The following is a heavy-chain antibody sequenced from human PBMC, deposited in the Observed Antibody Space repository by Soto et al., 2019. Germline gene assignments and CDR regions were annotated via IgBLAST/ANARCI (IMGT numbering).Heavy chain of an antibody. D-gene: IGHD2-8*02. CDR3: AKAPMGYSWYFDY. CDR2: ISGSGYST. CDR1: GFTFRGYA. Sequence: EVQLLESGGTLVQPGGSLRLSCAASGFTFRGYAMSWVRQAPGKGLDWVSTISGSGYSTYYADSVKGRFTISRDNSKNTLYLQMNSLRAEDTAVYYCAKAPMGYSWYFDYWGQGTLVTVSS. J-gene: IGHJ4*02. V-gene: IGHV3-23*01.